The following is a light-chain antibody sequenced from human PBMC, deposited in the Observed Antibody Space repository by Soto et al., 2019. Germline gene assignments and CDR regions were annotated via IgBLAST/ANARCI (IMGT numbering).Light chain of an antibody. CDR3: QQYNSWPPT. J-gene: IGKJ3*01. CDR1: QSVGSH. Sequence: EIVMTQSPATLSVSPWERATLSCRASQSVGSHLAWYQQKPGQGPRLLIYGETTRATGIPARFSGSGSGTEFTLTISSLQSEDSAVYHCQQYNSWPPTFGPGTKVDIK. CDR2: GET. V-gene: IGKV3-15*01.